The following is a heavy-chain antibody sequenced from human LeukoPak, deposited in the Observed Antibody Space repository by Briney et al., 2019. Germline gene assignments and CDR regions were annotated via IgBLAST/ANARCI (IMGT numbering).Heavy chain of an antibody. CDR1: GGTFSSYA. D-gene: IGHD3-22*01. Sequence: WASVKVSCKASGGTFSSYAISWVRQAPGQGLEWMGGIIPIFGTANYAQKFQGRVTITADESTSTAYMELSSLRSEDTAVYYCARHYYDSSGYYFSYYFDYWGQGTLVTVSS. J-gene: IGHJ4*02. V-gene: IGHV1-69*13. CDR3: ARHYYDSSGYYFSYYFDY. CDR2: IIPIFGTA.